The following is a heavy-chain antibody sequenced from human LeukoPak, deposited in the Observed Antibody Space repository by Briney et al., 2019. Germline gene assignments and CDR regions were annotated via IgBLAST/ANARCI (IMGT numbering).Heavy chain of an antibody. CDR3: ARGAIVVVNLHAAFDI. J-gene: IGHJ3*02. Sequence: PSETLSLTCAVYGGSFSGYYWSWIRQPPGKGLEWIGEINHSGSTNYNPSLKSRVTISVDTSKNQFSLKLSSVTAADTAVYYCARGAIVVVNLHAAFDIWGQGTMVTVSS. CDR2: INHSGST. D-gene: IGHD3-22*01. V-gene: IGHV4-34*01. CDR1: GGSFSGYY.